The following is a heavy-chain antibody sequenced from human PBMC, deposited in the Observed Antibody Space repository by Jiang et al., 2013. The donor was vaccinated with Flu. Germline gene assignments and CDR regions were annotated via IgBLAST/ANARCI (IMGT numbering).Heavy chain of an antibody. CDR1: GGSFSGYY. CDR2: INHSGST. Sequence: LLKPSETLSLTCAVYGGSFSGYYWSWIRQPPGKGLEWIGEINHSGSTNYNPSLKSRVTISVDTSKNQFSLKLSSVTAADTAVYYCARGEDYYDSSGWYFDLWGRGTLVTVSS. V-gene: IGHV4-34*01. J-gene: IGHJ2*01. D-gene: IGHD3-22*01. CDR3: ARGEDYYDSSGWYFDL.